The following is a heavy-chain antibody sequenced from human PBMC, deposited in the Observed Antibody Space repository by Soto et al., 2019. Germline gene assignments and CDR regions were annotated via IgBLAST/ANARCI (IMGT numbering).Heavy chain of an antibody. V-gene: IGHV4-39*01. CDR3: ARTVGVVAATSGFDY. CDR2: IYYSGST. Sequence: SETLSLTCTVSGGSISSSSYYWGWIRQPPGKGLEWIGSIYYSGSTYYNPSLKSRVTISVDTSKNQFSLKLSSVTAADTAVYYCARTVGVVAATSGFDYWGQGTLVTVSS. J-gene: IGHJ4*02. CDR1: GGSISSSSYY. D-gene: IGHD2-15*01.